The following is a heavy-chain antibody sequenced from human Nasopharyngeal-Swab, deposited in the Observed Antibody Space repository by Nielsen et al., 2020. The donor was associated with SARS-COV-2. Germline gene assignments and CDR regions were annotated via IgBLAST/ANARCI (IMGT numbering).Heavy chain of an antibody. J-gene: IGHJ4*02. V-gene: IGHV4-34*01. CDR3: ARGSRAARLGL. Sequence: SETLSLTFAVYDGSLSGYYWSWIRQPPGKGLEWIGEITLDGGTFYNPSLKGRVTMSLDTSENQFSLKLTSATAADTATYYCARGSRAARLGLWGQGTLVTVSS. CDR2: ITLDGGT. D-gene: IGHD6-6*01. CDR1: DGSLSGYY.